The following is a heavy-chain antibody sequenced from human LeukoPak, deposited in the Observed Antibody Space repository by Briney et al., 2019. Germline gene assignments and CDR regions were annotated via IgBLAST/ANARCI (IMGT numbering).Heavy chain of an antibody. V-gene: IGHV4-61*01. CDR2: IYYSGTT. D-gene: IGHD3-22*01. CDR1: GDSVSSDSYY. CDR3: ARDSRGYYDSSGYFDH. Sequence: SETLSLSCTVSGDSVSSDSYYWSWIRQPPGKGLEWIGYIYYSGTTKQNPSLKSRVTLSVDTSKNQLYLKLNSVTAADTAVYYCARDSRGYYDSSGYFDHWGGGTVDTVSS. J-gene: IGHJ4*02.